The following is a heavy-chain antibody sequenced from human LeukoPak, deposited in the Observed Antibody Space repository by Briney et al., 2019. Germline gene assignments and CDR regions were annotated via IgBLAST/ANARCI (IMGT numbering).Heavy chain of an antibody. CDR1: GGSISSYY. V-gene: IGHV4-4*07. CDR2: IYTSGST. CDR3: ARDGGGDGYNYDAFDI. J-gene: IGHJ3*02. D-gene: IGHD5-24*01. Sequence: SGTLSLTCTVSGGSISSYYWSWIRQPAARGLEWIGRIYTSGSTNYNPSLKSRVTMSVDTSKNQFSLKLSSMTAADTAVYYCARDGGGDGYNYDAFDIWGQGTMVTVSS.